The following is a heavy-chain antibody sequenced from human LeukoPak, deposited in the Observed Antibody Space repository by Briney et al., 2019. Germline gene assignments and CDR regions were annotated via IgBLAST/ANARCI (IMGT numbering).Heavy chain of an antibody. CDR3: ARDRGWAVAGTDYYYYGMDV. V-gene: IGHV1-8*01. CDR1: GYTFTSYD. J-gene: IGHJ6*02. D-gene: IGHD6-19*01. Sequence: ASVKVSCKASGYTFTSYDINWVRQATGQGLEWMGWMNPNSGNTGYAQKFQGRVTMTRNTSISTAYMELSGLRSEDTAVYYCARDRGWAVAGTDYYYYGMDVWGQGTTVTVSS. CDR2: MNPNSGNT.